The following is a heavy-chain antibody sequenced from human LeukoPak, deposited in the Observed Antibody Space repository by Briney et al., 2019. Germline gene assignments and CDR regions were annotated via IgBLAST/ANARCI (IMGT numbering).Heavy chain of an antibody. CDR1: GGSFSGYY. Sequence: SSETLSLTCAVYGGSFSGYYWSWIRQPPGKGLEWIGEINHSGSTNYNPSLKSRVTISVDTSKNQFSPKLSSVTAADTAVYYCARGYYDILTAYPLWGQGTLVTVSS. J-gene: IGHJ4*02. CDR2: INHSGST. V-gene: IGHV4-34*01. CDR3: ARGYYDILTAYPL. D-gene: IGHD3-9*01.